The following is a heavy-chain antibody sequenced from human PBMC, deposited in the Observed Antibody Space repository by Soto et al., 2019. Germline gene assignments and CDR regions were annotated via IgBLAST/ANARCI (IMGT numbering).Heavy chain of an antibody. CDR1: GGSISSGDYY. D-gene: IGHD3-22*01. CDR3: ARLSLEYYYDTSGYFDY. Sequence: QVQLQESGPGLVKPSQTLSLTCTVSGGSISSGDYYWSWIRQPPGKGLEWIGYIYYSGSTYYNPSLKSRVTISVDTSNNQFSLKLSSVTAADTAVYYCARLSLEYYYDTSGYFDYWGQGTLVTVSS. V-gene: IGHV4-30-4*01. CDR2: IYYSGST. J-gene: IGHJ4*02.